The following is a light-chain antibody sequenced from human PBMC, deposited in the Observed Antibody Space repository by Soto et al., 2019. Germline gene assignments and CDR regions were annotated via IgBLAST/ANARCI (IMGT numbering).Light chain of an antibody. CDR3: CSYAGTYTPYV. J-gene: IGLJ1*01. CDR1: SSDVGAYDY. CDR2: DVN. Sequence: QSVLTQPRSVSGSPGQSVTISCTGTSSDVGAYDYVSWYQHLPGKAPRLMLYDVNRRPSGIPDRFSGSKSGNTASLTISGVQPEDEADYFCCSYAGTYTPYVFGFGTKVTVL. V-gene: IGLV2-11*01.